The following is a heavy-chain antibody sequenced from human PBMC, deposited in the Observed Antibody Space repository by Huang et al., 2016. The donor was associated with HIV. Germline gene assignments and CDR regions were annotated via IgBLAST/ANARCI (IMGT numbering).Heavy chain of an antibody. CDR2: IYFSGST. J-gene: IGHJ4*02. V-gene: IGHV4-39*02. D-gene: IGHD3-10*01. CDR3: ARLPGSITMIRGVITDPY. CDR1: GGSIRSDHYY. Sequence: QLQLQESGPGLVKPSETLSLTCTVSGGSIRSDHYYWGWIRQPPGKGLDGIGSIYFSGSTYYNPSLKRRVTITVDTSKNHVSLRMRSVTAADTAVYYCARLPGSITMIRGVITDPYWGQGTLVTVSS.